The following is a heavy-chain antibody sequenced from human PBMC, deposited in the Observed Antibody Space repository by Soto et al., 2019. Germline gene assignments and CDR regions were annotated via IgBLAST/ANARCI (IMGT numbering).Heavy chain of an antibody. CDR1: CCSLSSSSFF. Sequence: PSETLFLTCTVFCCSLSSSSFFLGWVRQPPGKGLEWIGSIYYSGSTYYNPSLKSRVTISVDTSKNQFSLKLSSVTAADTAVYYCATLWFGEGNYWGQGTLVTVSS. V-gene: IGHV4-39*01. J-gene: IGHJ4*02. CDR3: ATLWFGEGNY. CDR2: IYYSGST. D-gene: IGHD3-10*01.